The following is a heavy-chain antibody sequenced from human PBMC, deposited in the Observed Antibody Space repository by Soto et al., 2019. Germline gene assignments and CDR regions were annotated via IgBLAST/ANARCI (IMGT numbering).Heavy chain of an antibody. D-gene: IGHD2-15*01. CDR3: ARRTMMVVDATDYDYYGMDV. CDR2: IYPGDSDT. Sequence: GESLKISCKGSGNSFITYWIGWVRQMPGKGLEWMGIIYPGDSDTRYSPSFQGQVTISADKSISTAYLQWSSLKASDTAMYYCARRTMMVVDATDYDYYGMDVWGQGTTVTVSS. CDR1: GNSFITYW. V-gene: IGHV5-51*01. J-gene: IGHJ6*02.